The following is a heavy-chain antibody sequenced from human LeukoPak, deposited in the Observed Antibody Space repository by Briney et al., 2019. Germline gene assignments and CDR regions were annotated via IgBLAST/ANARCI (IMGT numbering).Heavy chain of an antibody. J-gene: IGHJ5*02. D-gene: IGHD6-13*01. CDR3: ARSRIAAISELDP. Sequence: PSETLSLTCTVSGXSISRRSDYWGWVRQPPGKGPESIGSMYYSVNTYYNPSHKGRVTIPEDTSKNHFSLNLISVTAADTALYYCARSRIAAISELDPWGQGTRVTVSS. CDR2: MYYSVNT. CDR1: GXSISRRSDY. V-gene: IGHV4-39*01.